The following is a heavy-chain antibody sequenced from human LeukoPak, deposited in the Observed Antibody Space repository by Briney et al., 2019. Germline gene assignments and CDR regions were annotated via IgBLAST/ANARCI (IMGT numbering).Heavy chain of an antibody. V-gene: IGHV3-21*01. CDR1: GFIFSSYP. Sequence: GGSLRLSCAASGFIFSSYPLNWVRQAPGKGLEWVSTISGDSSYIQYADSVKGRFTISRDNTKNSLFLQMSSLRAEDTAVYYCAREDYGDYWGQGTLVTVSS. J-gene: IGHJ4*02. CDR3: AREDYGDY. CDR2: ISGDSSYI.